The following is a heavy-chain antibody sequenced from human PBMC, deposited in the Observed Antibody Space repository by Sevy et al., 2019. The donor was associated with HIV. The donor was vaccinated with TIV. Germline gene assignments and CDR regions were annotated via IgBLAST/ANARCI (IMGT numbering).Heavy chain of an antibody. J-gene: IGHJ4*02. V-gene: IGHV3-23*01. Sequence: GGSLRLSCAASGFDFSIYSMNWVRQAPGKGLEWVSTLSFGCGKINYADSVKGRFTISRDNSKSQVYLQMNNMRAEDTAVYYCAGGGCTKPHDYWGQGTLVTVSS. D-gene: IGHD2-8*01. CDR3: AGGGCTKPHDY. CDR1: GFDFSIYS. CDR2: LSFGCGKI.